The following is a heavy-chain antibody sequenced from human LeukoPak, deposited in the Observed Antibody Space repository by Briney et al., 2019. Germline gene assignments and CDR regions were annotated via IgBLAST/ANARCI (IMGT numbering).Heavy chain of an antibody. V-gene: IGHV1-2*02. CDR3: ARGVYSSSWTGYDY. D-gene: IGHD6-13*01. J-gene: IGHJ4*02. CDR1: GYTFTGYY. Sequence: ASVKVSCKASGYTFTGYYMHWVRQAPGQGLEWMGWINPNSGGTNYAQKFQGRVTMTRDTSISTAYMELSRLRSGDTAVYYCARGVYSSSWTGYDYWGQGTLVTVSS. CDR2: INPNSGGT.